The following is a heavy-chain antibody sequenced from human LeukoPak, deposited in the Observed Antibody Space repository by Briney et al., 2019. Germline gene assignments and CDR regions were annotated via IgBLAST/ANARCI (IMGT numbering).Heavy chain of an antibody. V-gene: IGHV3-30*18. Sequence: GGSLRLSCAASGFTFSSYGMHWVRQAPGKGLEWVAVISYDGSNKYYADSVKGRFTISRDNSKNTLYLQMNSLRAEDTAIYYCAKEAPSFQLLLEAFDIWGQGTMVTVSS. J-gene: IGHJ3*02. D-gene: IGHD2-15*01. CDR3: AKEAPSFQLLLEAFDI. CDR1: GFTFSSYG. CDR2: ISYDGSNK.